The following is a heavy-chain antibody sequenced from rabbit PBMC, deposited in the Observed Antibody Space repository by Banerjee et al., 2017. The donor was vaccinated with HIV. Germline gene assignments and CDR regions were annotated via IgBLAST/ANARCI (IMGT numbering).Heavy chain of an antibody. V-gene: IGHV1S45*01. D-gene: IGHD8-1*01. CDR2: IYAGGSGST. CDR1: GFSFSPTYN. J-gene: IGHJ4*01. CDR3: AGGSYYVGFNL. Sequence: QEQLEESGGDLVKPEGSLTLTCTASGFSFSPTYNMYWVRQAPGKGLEWIGTIYAGGSGSTDYASWAKGRFTISKTSSTTVTLQMTSLTAADTATYFCAGGSYYVGFNLWGQGTLVTVS.